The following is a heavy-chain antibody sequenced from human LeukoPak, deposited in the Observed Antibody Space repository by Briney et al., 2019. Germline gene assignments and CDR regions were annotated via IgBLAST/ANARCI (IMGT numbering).Heavy chain of an antibody. CDR2: VNHSGDT. V-gene: IGHV4-34*01. CDR3: AREANSYDSGTYAWFDF. J-gene: IGHJ4*02. D-gene: IGHD3-10*01. Sequence: SETLSLTCTVHGGSFRAYFWTGIRKAPGKGLKWIGEVNHSGDTNYNPSLKNRVTISSDTSKDQFSLRLSSVTAADTAIYYCAREANSYDSGTYAWFDFWGQGTLVTVSS. CDR1: GGSFRAYF.